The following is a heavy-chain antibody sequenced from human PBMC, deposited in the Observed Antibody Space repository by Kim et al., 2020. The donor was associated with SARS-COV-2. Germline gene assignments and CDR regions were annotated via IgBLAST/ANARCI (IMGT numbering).Heavy chain of an antibody. CDR1: GFTFSSYG. CDR2: ISYDGSNK. Sequence: GGSLRLSCAASGFTFSSYGMHWVRQAPGKGLEWVAVISYDGSNKYYADSVKGRFTISRDNSKNTLYLQMNSLRAEDTAVYYCAKDRADDFWSGLTLDYWGQGTLVTVSS. V-gene: IGHV3-30*18. D-gene: IGHD3-3*01. J-gene: IGHJ4*02. CDR3: AKDRADDFWSGLTLDY.